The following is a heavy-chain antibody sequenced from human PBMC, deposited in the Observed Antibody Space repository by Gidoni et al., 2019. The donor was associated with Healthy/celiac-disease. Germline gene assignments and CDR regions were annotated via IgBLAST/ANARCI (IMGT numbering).Heavy chain of an antibody. D-gene: IGHD3-3*01. CDR3: ARSWGLSGVVYWFDP. CDR1: GFSLSTRGLC. Sequence: QVTLRESGPALVKPTQTLTLTCTFSGFSLSTRGLCVSWIRQPPGKALEWLARIDWDDDKYYSTSLKTRLTISKDTSKNQVVLTMTNMDPVDTATYYCARSWGLSGVVYWFDPWGQGTLVTVSS. CDR2: IDWDDDK. J-gene: IGHJ5*02. V-gene: IGHV2-70*15.